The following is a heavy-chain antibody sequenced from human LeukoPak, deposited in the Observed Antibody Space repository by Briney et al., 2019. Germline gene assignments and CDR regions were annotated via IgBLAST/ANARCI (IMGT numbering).Heavy chain of an antibody. CDR2: IYYSGST. CDR1: GYSISSGYY. D-gene: IGHD3-3*01. V-gene: IGHV4-38-2*01. CDR3: ARHRSPFYDFWSASYYMDV. Sequence: NPSETLSLTCAVSGYSISSGYYWGWIRQPPGKGLEWIGSIYYSGSTYYNPSLKSRVTISVDTSKNQFSLKLSSVTAADTAVYYCARHRSPFYDFWSASYYMDVWGKGTTVTVSS. J-gene: IGHJ6*03.